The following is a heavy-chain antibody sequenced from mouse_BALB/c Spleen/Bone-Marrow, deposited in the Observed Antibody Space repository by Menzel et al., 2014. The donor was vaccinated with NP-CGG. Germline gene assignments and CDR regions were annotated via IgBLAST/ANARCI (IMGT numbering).Heavy chain of an antibody. CDR2: IRLKSNNYAT. Sequence: EVMLVESGGGLVQPGGSMKLSCVASGFTFSNYWMNWVRQSPEKGLEWVAEIRLKSNNYATHYAESVKGRFTISRDDSKSSVYLQMNNVRAEDTGIYYCASHYGSSYKWLAYWGQGTLVTVSA. V-gene: IGHV6-6*02. CDR1: GFTFSNYW. D-gene: IGHD1-1*01. J-gene: IGHJ3*01. CDR3: ASHYGSSYKWLAY.